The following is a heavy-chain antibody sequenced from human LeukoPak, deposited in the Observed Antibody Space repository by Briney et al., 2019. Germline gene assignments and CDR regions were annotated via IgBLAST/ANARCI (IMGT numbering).Heavy chain of an antibody. V-gene: IGHV4-38-2*02. CDR1: GYSISSGYY. CDR2: IYHSGST. D-gene: IGHD1-7*01. CDR3: ARDNWNYVWGYYFDY. Sequence: KTSETLSLTCTVSGYSISSGYYWAWIRQPPGKGLEWIGSIYHSGSTYYNPSLKSRVTISVDTSKNQFSLKLSSVTAADTAVYYCARDNWNYVWGYYFDYWGQGTLVAVSS. J-gene: IGHJ4*02.